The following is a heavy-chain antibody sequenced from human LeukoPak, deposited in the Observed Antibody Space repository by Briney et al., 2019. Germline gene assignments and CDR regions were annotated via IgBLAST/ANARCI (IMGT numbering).Heavy chain of an antibody. D-gene: IGHD3-9*01. V-gene: IGHV7-4-1*02. CDR2: INTNTGNP. Sequence: ASVKVSCKASGYTFTSYAMNWVRQAPGQGLEWMGWINTNTGNPTYVQGFTGRFVFSLDTSVSTAYLQISSLKAEDTAVYYCARSGLHYDILTGYPIPNVDYWGQGTLVTVSS. J-gene: IGHJ4*02. CDR1: GYTFTSYA. CDR3: ARSGLHYDILTGYPIPNVDY.